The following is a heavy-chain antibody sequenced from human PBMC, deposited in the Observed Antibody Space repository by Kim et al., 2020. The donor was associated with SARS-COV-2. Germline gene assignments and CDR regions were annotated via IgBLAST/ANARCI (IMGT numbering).Heavy chain of an antibody. V-gene: IGHV4-34*01. CDR3: ASAAYYYGSGSYLD. J-gene: IGHJ4*02. D-gene: IGHD3-10*01. Sequence: NPTLKSRVTISVDTPQNQFSLKLSSVTAGDTAVYYCASAAYYYGSGSYLDWGQGTLVTVSS.